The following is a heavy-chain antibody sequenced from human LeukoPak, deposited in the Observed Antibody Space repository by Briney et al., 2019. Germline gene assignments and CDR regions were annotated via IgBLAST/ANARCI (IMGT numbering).Heavy chain of an antibody. CDR1: GFTFSNYG. Sequence: GSLRLSCAASGFTFSNYGMHWVRQAPGKGLEWVSGISGSGDDTPHADSVKGRFTISRDNSKNTLYLQMNNLRAEDTAVYYCAKRGSTAYSTPHFDFWGQGALVTVSS. CDR2: ISGSGDDT. D-gene: IGHD2-2*01. CDR3: AKRGSTAYSTPHFDF. V-gene: IGHV3-23*01. J-gene: IGHJ4*02.